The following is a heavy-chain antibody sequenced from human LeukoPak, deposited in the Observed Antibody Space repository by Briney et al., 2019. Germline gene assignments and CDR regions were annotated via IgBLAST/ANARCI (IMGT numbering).Heavy chain of an antibody. CDR1: GFTFCSYD. CDR2: ISYDGSNK. Sequence: GGSLRLSCAASGFTFCSYDMHWVRQAPGKGLEWLAVISYDGSNKYYADSVKDRFTISRDNSKNTLYLQMNSLRAEDTAVYYCARDYCSGGSCYQDYWGQGTLVTVSS. V-gene: IGHV3-30-3*01. D-gene: IGHD2-15*01. CDR3: ARDYCSGGSCYQDY. J-gene: IGHJ4*02.